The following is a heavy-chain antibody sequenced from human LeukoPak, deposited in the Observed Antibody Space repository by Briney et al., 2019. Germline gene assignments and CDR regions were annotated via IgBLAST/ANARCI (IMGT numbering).Heavy chain of an antibody. V-gene: IGHV3-30*04. Sequence: GRSLRLSCAASGFTFSSYAMHWVRQAPGKGLEWVAVISYDGSNKYYADSVKGRFTISRDNAKNTLYLQMNSLRVEDTAVYYCARSKEESYSYTLDPWGQGILVTVSS. CDR3: ARSKEESYSYTLDP. D-gene: IGHD2-21*01. J-gene: IGHJ5*02. CDR1: GFTFSSYA. CDR2: ISYDGSNK.